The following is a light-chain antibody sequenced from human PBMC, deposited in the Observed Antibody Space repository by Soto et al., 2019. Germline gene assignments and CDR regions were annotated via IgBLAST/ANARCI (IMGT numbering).Light chain of an antibody. CDR2: EVS. V-gene: IGLV2-14*01. CDR1: SSDIGSYNY. J-gene: IGLJ1*01. Sequence: QSALTQPASVSWSPGQSIAISCTGTSSDIGSYNYVSWYQQHPGKAPKLMIHEVSNRPSGVSDRFSGSKSGNTASLTISGLQADDEADYYCSSHTTYSTRVLGTGTKLTVL. CDR3: SSHTTYSTRV.